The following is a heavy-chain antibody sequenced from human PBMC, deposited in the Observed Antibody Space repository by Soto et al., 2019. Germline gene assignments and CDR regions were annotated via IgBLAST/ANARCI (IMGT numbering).Heavy chain of an antibody. D-gene: IGHD2-21*02. J-gene: IGHJ4*02. CDR1: GLSLGTSGVG. CDR2: IYWDDDK. Sequence: QITLKESGPTLVEPTQTLTLTCSFSGLSLGTSGVGVGWIRQPPGKALEYLALIYWDDDKRYNPYLKSRLTIVKDTSKNQVVLTLTNVDPVDTATYVCAHRLIHGGDWSYGDFDYWGQGTQVTVSS. V-gene: IGHV2-5*02. CDR3: AHRLIHGGDWSYGDFDY.